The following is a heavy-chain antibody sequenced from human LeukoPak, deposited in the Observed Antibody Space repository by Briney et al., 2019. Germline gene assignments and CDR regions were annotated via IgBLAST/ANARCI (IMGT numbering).Heavy chain of an antibody. D-gene: IGHD3-22*01. CDR1: GFTFRNYA. J-gene: IGHJ4*02. V-gene: IGHV3-23*01. CDR3: ARVYGDYYDSTLGY. CDR2: LSASGGVT. Sequence: GRSPRLSCAASGFTFRNYAMSWVRQAQGKGLEWVSTLSASGGVTFYADSVKGRFTISRDNSKNTLYLQMNSLRAEDTAVYYCARVYGDYYDSTLGYWGQGTLVTVSS.